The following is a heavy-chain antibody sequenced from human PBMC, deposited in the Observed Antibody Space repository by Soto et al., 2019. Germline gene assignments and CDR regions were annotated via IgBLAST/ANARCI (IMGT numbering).Heavy chain of an antibody. D-gene: IGHD1-1*01. V-gene: IGHV4-34*01. CDR2: INHSGST. J-gene: IGHJ4*02. CDR3: ARRCLNEYYFDY. Sequence: SETLSLTCAVYGGSFSGYYWSWIRQPPGKGLEWIGEINHSGSTNYNPSLKSRVTISVDTSKNQFSLKLSSVTAADTAVYYCARRCLNEYYFDYCGQGPLVTVSS. CDR1: GGSFSGYY.